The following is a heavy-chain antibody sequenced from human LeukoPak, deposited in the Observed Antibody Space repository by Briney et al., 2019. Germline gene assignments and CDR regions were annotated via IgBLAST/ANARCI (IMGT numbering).Heavy chain of an antibody. J-gene: IGHJ4*02. CDR2: IRYDGSKK. CDR3: VSMVRGIGY. D-gene: IGHD3-10*01. Sequence: GGSLRLSCAASGFNFNSYGMHWVRQAPGKGLEWVAFIRYDGSKKYYADSVKGRFTISRDNSKNSVYLQLNSLRPEDTAMYYCVSMVRGIGYWGQGTLVTVSS. CDR1: GFNFNSYG. V-gene: IGHV3-30*02.